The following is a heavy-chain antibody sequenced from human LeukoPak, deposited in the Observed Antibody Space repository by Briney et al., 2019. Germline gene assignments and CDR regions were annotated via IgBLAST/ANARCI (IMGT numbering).Heavy chain of an antibody. J-gene: IGHJ4*02. Sequence: ASQTLSLTCTVSGGSISSGGYYWSWIRQHPGKGLEWIGYIYYGGSTYYNPSLKSRVTISVDTSKNQFSLKLSSVTAADTAVYYCASESSGSYDYWGQGTLVTVSS. V-gene: IGHV4-31*03. D-gene: IGHD1-26*01. CDR2: IYYGGST. CDR1: GGSISSGGYY. CDR3: ASESSGSYDY.